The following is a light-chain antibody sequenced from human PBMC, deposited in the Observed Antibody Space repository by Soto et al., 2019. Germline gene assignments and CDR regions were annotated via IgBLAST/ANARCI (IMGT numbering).Light chain of an antibody. CDR2: DAS. CDR1: QSISSW. CDR3: QQYNSYLYT. Sequence: DIQMTQSPSTLSAYVGDRVTITFRASQSISSWLAWYQQKPGKAHKLLIYDASSLESGVPSRFSGSGSGSEFTLTIGGLQPDDFATYYCQQYNSYLYTFGQGTKLEIK. V-gene: IGKV1-5*01. J-gene: IGKJ2*01.